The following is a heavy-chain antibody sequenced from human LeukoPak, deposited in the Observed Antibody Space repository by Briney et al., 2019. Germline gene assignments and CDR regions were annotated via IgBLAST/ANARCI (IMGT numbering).Heavy chain of an antibody. CDR3: ARSAGHFDY. CDR2: IKQDGSEI. CDR1: GFTFSHYW. Sequence: GGSLRLSCAASGFTFSHYWMSWVRQAPGKGLEWVANIKQDGSEIYYLDSVKGRFTISRDNAKTSLYLQMNSLRAEDTAVYYCARSAGHFDYWGQGTLVTVSS. J-gene: IGHJ4*02. D-gene: IGHD6-13*01. V-gene: IGHV3-7*01.